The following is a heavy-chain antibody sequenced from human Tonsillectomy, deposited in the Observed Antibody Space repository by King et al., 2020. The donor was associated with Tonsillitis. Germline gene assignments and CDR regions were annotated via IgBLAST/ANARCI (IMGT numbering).Heavy chain of an antibody. CDR1: GYTFTRYV. CDR2: INAGNGNT. J-gene: IGHJ5*02. D-gene: IGHD3-9*01. V-gene: IGHV1-3*01. Sequence: QLVQSGAEVKKPGASVKVSCKASGYTFTRYVMHWVRQAPGQRLEWMGWINAGNGNTKYSEKFQGRVTITRDTSASTAYMELSSLRTEDTAVYYCARALYDEILTGWGCFDPWGEGTLVTVSS. CDR3: ARALYDEILTGWGCFDP.